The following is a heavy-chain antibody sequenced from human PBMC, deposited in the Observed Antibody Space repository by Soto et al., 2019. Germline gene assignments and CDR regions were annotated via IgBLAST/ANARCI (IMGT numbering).Heavy chain of an antibody. CDR1: GGSFSGYY. D-gene: IGHD6-25*01. J-gene: IGHJ5*02. V-gene: IGHV4-34*01. CDR2: INHSGST. CDR3: AREREVLNGYSSELGRFDP. Sequence: PWETLSLTCAVYGGSFSGYYWSWVRQPRANGLEWSGGINHSGSTNYNPSLKSRVTISVDTSKNQFSLKLSSVTAADTDVYYCAREREVLNGYSSELGRFDPWGQATLVTVSS.